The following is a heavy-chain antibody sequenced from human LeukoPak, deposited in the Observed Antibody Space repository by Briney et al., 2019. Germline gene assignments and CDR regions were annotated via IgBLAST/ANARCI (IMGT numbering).Heavy chain of an antibody. D-gene: IGHD2-2*01. CDR1: GYTFTSYD. Sequence: ASVKVSCKASGYTFTSYDINWVRQATGQVLEWMGWMNPNSGNTGYAQKFQGRVTMTRNTSISTAYMELSSLRSEDTAVYYCARGGYCSSTSCYEGDYWGQGTLVTVSS. V-gene: IGHV1-8*01. CDR2: MNPNSGNT. J-gene: IGHJ4*02. CDR3: ARGGYCSSTSCYEGDY.